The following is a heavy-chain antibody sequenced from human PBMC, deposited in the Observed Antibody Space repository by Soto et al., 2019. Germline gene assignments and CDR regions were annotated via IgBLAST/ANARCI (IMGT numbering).Heavy chain of an antibody. CDR3: ASWHYYDSSGYYAH. J-gene: IGHJ4*02. CDR1: GGSFSGYY. CDR2: INHSGST. Sequence: SETLSLTCAVYGGSFSGYYWSWIRQPPGKGLEWIGEINHSGSTNYNPSLKSRVTISVDTSKNQFSLKLSSVTAADTAVYYCASWHYYDSSGYYAHWGQGTLVTVSS. V-gene: IGHV4-34*01. D-gene: IGHD3-22*01.